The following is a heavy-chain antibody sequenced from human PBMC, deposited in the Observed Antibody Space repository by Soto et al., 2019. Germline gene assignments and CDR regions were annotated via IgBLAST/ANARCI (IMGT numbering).Heavy chain of an antibody. V-gene: IGHV3-30-3*01. CDR2: LSYDGNTK. CDR1: GFTLSDFA. CDR3: ARDIVAGSYFDY. D-gene: IGHD6-19*01. J-gene: IGHJ4*02. Sequence: HVQLVESGGGVFQPGRSLRLSCAVSGFTLSDFAMHWVRQAPGRGLEWVAFLSYDGNTKSYADSVKGRFTISRDTSMNTLFLQMNSLRAEDTAVYYCARDIVAGSYFDYWGQGNLVTVSS.